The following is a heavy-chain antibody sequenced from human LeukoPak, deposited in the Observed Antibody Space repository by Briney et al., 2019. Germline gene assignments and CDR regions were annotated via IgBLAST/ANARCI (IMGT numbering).Heavy chain of an antibody. CDR3: TTNKDS. CDR1: GFILSNAW. D-gene: IGHD1/OR15-1a*01. CDR2: IKRETDGGTT. V-gene: IGHV3-15*01. J-gene: IGHJ4*02. Sequence: GGSLRLSCAASGFILSNAWMSWVRQAPGKGLEWVGRIKRETDGGTTDYAAPVKGRFTISRDDSKSTLFLQMNSLISEDTAVYYCTTNKDSLVQGTLVTVCS.